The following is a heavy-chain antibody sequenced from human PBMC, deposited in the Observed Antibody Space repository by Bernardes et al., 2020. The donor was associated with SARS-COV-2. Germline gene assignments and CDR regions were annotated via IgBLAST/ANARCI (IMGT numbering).Heavy chain of an antibody. V-gene: IGHV1-24*01. CDR3: ATAPFWSGYSVNWFDP. CDR2: FDPEDGET. Sequence: ASVKVSCEVSGYTLTELSMHWARQAPGKGLEWMGGFDPEDGETIYAQKFQGRVTMTEDTSTDTAYMELSSLRSEDTAVYYCATAPFWSGYSVNWFDPWGQGTLVTVSS. J-gene: IGHJ5*02. CDR1: GYTLTELS. D-gene: IGHD3-3*01.